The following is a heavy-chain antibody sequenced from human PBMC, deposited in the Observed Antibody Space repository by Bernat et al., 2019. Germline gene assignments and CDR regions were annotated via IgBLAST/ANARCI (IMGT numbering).Heavy chain of an antibody. CDR3: ARDHCSSTSCLMFQLNWFDP. CDR1: GYTFTSYY. CDR2: INPSGGST. J-gene: IGHJ5*02. V-gene: IGHV1-46*01. D-gene: IGHD2-2*01. Sequence: QVQLVQSGAGVKKPGASVKVSCKASGYTFTSYYMHWVRQAPGQGLEWMGIINPSGGSTSYAQKFQGRVTMTRDTSTSTVYMELSSLRSEDTAVYYCARDHCSSTSCLMFQLNWFDPWGQGTLVTVSS.